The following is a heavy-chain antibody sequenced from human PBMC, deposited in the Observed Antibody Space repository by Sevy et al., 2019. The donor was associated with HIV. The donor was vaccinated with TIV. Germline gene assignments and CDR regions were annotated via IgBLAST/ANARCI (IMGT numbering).Heavy chain of an antibody. CDR1: GFKFNGHG. CDR2: ISHDGDNK. CDR3: AREVGGSGSK. D-gene: IGHD3-10*01. J-gene: IGHJ4*02. Sequence: GGSLRLSCVAPGFKFNGHGIHWVRQAPGKGLQWVAGISHDGDNKNYADSVKGRFTISGDQSKNTVYLEMNSLRAEDTAVYYCAREVGGSGSKWGQGTLVTVSS. V-gene: IGHV3-30-3*01.